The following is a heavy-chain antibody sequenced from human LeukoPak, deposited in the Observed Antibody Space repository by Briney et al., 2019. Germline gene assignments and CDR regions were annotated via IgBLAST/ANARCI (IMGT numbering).Heavy chain of an antibody. V-gene: IGHV3-49*03. J-gene: IGHJ3*02. Sequence: PGGSLRLSCTASGFTFGDYAMSWFRQAPGKGLEWVGFIRSKAYGGTTEYAASVKGGFTISRDDSKSIAYLQMNSLKTEDTAVYYCTRDGGGLDAFDIWGQGTMVTVSS. CDR1: GFTFGDYA. CDR3: TRDGGGLDAFDI. D-gene: IGHD3-10*01. CDR2: IRSKAYGGTT.